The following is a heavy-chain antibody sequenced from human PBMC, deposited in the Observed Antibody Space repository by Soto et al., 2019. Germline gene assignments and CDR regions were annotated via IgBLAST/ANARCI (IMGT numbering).Heavy chain of an antibody. J-gene: IGHJ4*02. D-gene: IGHD6-19*01. CDR3: ARKLSSNCWSAFDY. CDR1: GYRFTSYY. CDR2: ISPSSGST. Sequence: ASVKVSCKASGYRFTSYYMHWVRQAPGQGLEWMGIISPSSGSTTYAQKFQGRVTVTRDTSTTTVYMELSRLRSEDKAVYYCARKLSSNCWSAFDYWGQGTPFTVSS. V-gene: IGHV1-46*01.